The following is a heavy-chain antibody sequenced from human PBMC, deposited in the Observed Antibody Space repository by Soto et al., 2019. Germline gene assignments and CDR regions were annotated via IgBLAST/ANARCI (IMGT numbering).Heavy chain of an antibody. V-gene: IGHV1-18*01. J-gene: IGHJ3*01. Sequence: QVQLVQSGATQEKPGASVKVSCEAFGYSFDSYAYSWVRQAPGQGLEWMGRSGSGDTKYAQKLQGRVTMTTDTSTNTAYMELRSLRSDDTALYYCARENDPYGFDLWGQGTMVTVSS. CDR2: SGSGDT. CDR3: ARENDPYGFDL. CDR1: GYSFDSYA.